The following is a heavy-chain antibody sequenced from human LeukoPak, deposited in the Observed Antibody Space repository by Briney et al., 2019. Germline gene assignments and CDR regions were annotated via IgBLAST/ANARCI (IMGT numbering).Heavy chain of an antibody. Sequence: GASVKVSCKASGYTFTSYYMHWVRQAPGQGLEWMGIINPSGGSTSYAQKFQGRVTMTRDTSTSTVYMELSSLRSEDTAVYYCARQFLAGELRITMIVGDAFDIWGQGTMVTVSS. D-gene: IGHD3-22*01. CDR3: ARQFLAGELRITMIVGDAFDI. CDR2: INPSGGST. J-gene: IGHJ3*02. CDR1: GYTFTSYY. V-gene: IGHV1-46*01.